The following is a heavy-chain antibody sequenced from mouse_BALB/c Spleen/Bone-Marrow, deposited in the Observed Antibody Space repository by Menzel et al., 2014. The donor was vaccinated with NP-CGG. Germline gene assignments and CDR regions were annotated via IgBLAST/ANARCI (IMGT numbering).Heavy chain of an antibody. CDR2: IHYSGST. D-gene: IGHD1-1*01. CDR1: GYSITSGYS. J-gene: IGHJ3*01. Sequence: EVKLVESGPDLVKPSQSLLLTCTVTGYSITSGYSWHWIRQFPGNKLEWLGYIHYSGSTNYNPSLKSRISITRDTSKNQFFLQLNSVPTEDITTCYCAPDYYGWFAYWGQGTLVAVSA. CDR3: APDYYGWFAY. V-gene: IGHV3-1*02.